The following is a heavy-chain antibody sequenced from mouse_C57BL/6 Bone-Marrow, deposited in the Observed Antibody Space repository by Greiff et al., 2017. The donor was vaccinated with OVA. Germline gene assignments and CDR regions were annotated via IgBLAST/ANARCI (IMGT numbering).Heavy chain of an antibody. V-gene: IGHV5-17*01. Sequence: EVQLVESGGGLVKPGGSLKLSCAASGFTFSDYGMHWVRQAPEKGLEWVAYISSGSSTIYYADTVKGRFTLCRDNAKNTLFLQMTSLRSEDTAMYYGARMWFWDKDFDYWGQGTTLTVSS. D-gene: IGHD4-1*01. CDR3: ARMWFWDKDFDY. CDR2: ISSGSSTI. CDR1: GFTFSDYG. J-gene: IGHJ2*01.